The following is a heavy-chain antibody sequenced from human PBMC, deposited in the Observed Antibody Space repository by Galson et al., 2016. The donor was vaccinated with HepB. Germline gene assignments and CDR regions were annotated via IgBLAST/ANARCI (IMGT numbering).Heavy chain of an antibody. CDR1: GFIFSNYG. V-gene: IGHV3-33*01. CDR3: ARGLRGAWPRDYFDY. Sequence: SLRLSCAATGFIFSNYGMHWVRQAPGKGLEWVAVIWYDGGNKYYADSVKGRFTISRDNSKNMLYLQMSSLRPEDTAVYYCARGLRGAWPRDYFDYWGQGTVVTVSS. CDR2: IWYDGGNK. J-gene: IGHJ4*02. D-gene: IGHD4/OR15-4a*01.